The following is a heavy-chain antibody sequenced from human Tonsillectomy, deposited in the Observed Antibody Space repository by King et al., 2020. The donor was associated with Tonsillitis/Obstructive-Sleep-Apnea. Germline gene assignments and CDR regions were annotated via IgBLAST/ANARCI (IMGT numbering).Heavy chain of an antibody. D-gene: IGHD2-2*01. Sequence: VQLQESGPGLVKPSGTLSLTCAVYGGSISSSNWWSWVRQPPGRGLEWIGEIYHSGSTNYNPSLTSRVTISVDKSKNQFSLKLSSVTAADRAVYYCARGYCSSTCCFNWFDPWGQGTLVTVSS. CDR2: IYHSGST. CDR1: GGSISSSNW. V-gene: IGHV4-4*02. CDR3: ARGYCSSTCCFNWFDP. J-gene: IGHJ5*02.